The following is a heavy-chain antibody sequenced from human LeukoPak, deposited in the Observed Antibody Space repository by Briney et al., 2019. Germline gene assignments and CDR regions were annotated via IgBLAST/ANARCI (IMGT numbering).Heavy chain of an antibody. V-gene: IGHV1-8*01. Sequence: ASVKVSCKASGYTFTSYDINWVRQATGQGLEWMGWMNPNSGNTGYAQKFQGRVTMTRNTSISTAYMELSSLRSEDTAVYYCASLFGSTVVTPFDYWGQGTLVTVSS. CDR1: GYTFTSYD. CDR2: MNPNSGNT. D-gene: IGHD4-23*01. CDR3: ASLFGSTVVTPFDY. J-gene: IGHJ4*02.